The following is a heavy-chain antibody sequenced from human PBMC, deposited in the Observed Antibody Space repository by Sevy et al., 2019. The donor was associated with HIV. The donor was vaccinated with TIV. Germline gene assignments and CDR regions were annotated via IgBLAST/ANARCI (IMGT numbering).Heavy chain of an antibody. CDR1: GFTFSDYY. Sequence: GGSLRLSCAASGFTFSDYYMTWVRQAPGKGLEWIAYISNSGRTTHNTDSVDGRFTISRDNAKNLLYLQMNSLRVEDTAVYYCVRDRSASWIDAFDIWGRGARVTVSS. CDR2: ISNSGRTT. J-gene: IGHJ3*02. CDR3: VRDRSASWIDAFDI. D-gene: IGHD2-2*03. V-gene: IGHV3-11*04.